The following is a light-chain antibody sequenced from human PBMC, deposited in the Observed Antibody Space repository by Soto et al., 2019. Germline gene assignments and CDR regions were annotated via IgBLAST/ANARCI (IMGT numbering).Light chain of an antibody. CDR1: QGIKNY. CDR3: QKYDSAPQA. CDR2: DTS. J-gene: IGKJ1*01. V-gene: IGKV1-27*01. Sequence: DVQMTQSPSSLSASVGDRLTITCRASQGIKNYLAWYRQKPGKTPELLIYDTSTLQSGVPSRFSGSGSGTDFSLTISSLQAEDVATYYCQKYDSAPQAFGQGTKVEI.